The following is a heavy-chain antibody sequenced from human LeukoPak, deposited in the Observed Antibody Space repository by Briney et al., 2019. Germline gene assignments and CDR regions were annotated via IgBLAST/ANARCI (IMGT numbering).Heavy chain of an antibody. CDR2: IYYSGST. Sequence: SETLSLTCTVSGGSISSYYWSWIRQPPGKGLEWIGYIYYSGSTNYNPSLKSRVTISVDTSKNQFSLKLSSVTAADTAVYYCARVIAAAWGWFDPWGQRTLVTVSS. J-gene: IGHJ5*02. CDR3: ARVIAAAWGWFDP. D-gene: IGHD6-13*01. V-gene: IGHV4-59*13. CDR1: GGSISSYY.